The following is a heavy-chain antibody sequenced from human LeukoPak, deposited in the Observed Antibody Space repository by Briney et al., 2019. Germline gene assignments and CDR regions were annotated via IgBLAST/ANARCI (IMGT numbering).Heavy chain of an antibody. Sequence: GGSLRLSCAASGFTFSSSAMHWVRQAPGKGLEWVAIISYDGSNKYCADSVKGRFTISRDNSRNTLYLQMNSLRAEDTAVYYCAKDLVSPLYDFWSGYYPDYWGQGTLVTVSS. J-gene: IGHJ4*02. CDR1: GFTFSSSA. D-gene: IGHD3-3*01. V-gene: IGHV3-30-3*01. CDR3: AKDLVSPLYDFWSGYYPDY. CDR2: ISYDGSNK.